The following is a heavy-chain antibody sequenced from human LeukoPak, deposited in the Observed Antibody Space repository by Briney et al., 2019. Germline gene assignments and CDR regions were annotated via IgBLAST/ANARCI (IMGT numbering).Heavy chain of an antibody. V-gene: IGHV3-23*01. Sequence: GGSLRLSCIASGFTLSDYDMTWVRQTPGKGLEYVSSIGSGGYTFYAGSVKGRFSISRDISQNTVYLQMNSLRAEDTAMYFCAKKLPGASYYFDFWGQGTLVTVSS. CDR1: GFTLSDYD. J-gene: IGHJ4*02. CDR2: IGSGGYT. CDR3: AKKLPGASYYFDF. D-gene: IGHD7-27*01.